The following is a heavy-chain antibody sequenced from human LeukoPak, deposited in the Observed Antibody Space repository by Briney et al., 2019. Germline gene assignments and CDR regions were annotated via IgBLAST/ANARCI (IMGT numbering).Heavy chain of an antibody. CDR3: AKTRITIFGVDPTPPDY. CDR2: ISYDGSKK. J-gene: IGHJ4*02. V-gene: IGHV3-30-3*02. CDR1: GFTFSSYA. D-gene: IGHD3-3*01. Sequence: GGSLRLSCAASGFTFSSYAMHWVRQAPGKGLEWVAVISYDGSKKYYADSVKGRFTISRDNSKNTLYLQMNSLRAEDTAVYYCAKTRITIFGVDPTPPDYWGQGTLVTVSS.